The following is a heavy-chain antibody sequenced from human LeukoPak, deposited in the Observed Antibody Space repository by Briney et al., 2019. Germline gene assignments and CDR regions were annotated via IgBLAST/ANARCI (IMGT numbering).Heavy chain of an antibody. CDR1: GYGSTNYG. CDR2: IHIYRGNT. Sequence: ASVKVSCKASGYGSTNYGISWVRQAPGQGLEWMGWIHIYRGNTNYAQKFQGRVTMTTDTSTSTVYMEVRGLRSDDTAMYYCARDVGITVADSFDPWGQGTLVTVSS. J-gene: IGHJ5*02. V-gene: IGHV1-18*01. CDR3: ARDVGITVADSFDP. D-gene: IGHD6-13*01.